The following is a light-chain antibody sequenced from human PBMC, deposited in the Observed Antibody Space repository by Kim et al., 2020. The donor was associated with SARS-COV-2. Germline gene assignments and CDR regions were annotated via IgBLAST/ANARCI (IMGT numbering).Light chain of an antibody. CDR1: QGINEY. Sequence: DIHMTQSPSSVSASVGDRVTISCRASQGINEYLAWYQHKPGKAPQLLIYAASNLQSGVPSRFSGRGSGTDFTLTHRPLQPKDFTSYYSQQVKRFPHIFGGGTKLEI. J-gene: IGKJ4*01. CDR2: AAS. CDR3: QQVKRFPHI. V-gene: IGKV1-12*01.